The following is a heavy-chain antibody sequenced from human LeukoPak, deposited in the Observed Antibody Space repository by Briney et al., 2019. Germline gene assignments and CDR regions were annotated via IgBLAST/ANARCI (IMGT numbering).Heavy chain of an antibody. D-gene: IGHD2-8*01. Sequence: GESLKISCKGSGYDFITYWIGWVRQMPGKGLEWMGIIYPTDSDITYSPSFQGQVTISADRSINTAYLQWSSLKASDTGVYYCARVFYTNKPGGFDYWGRGTLVTVSS. CDR1: GYDFITYW. J-gene: IGHJ4*02. CDR3: ARVFYTNKPGGFDY. CDR2: IYPTDSDI. V-gene: IGHV5-51*01.